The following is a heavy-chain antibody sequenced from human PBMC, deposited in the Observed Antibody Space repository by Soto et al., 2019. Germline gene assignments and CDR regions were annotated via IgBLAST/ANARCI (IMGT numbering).Heavy chain of an antibody. J-gene: IGHJ3*01. V-gene: IGHV3-30*03. D-gene: IGHD3-9*01. CDR2: ISGDGGNK. Sequence: GGSLRLSCAASGFTFSSYGMHWVRQAPGKGLEWVSVISGDGGNKYYADSVKGRFTISRDNSKNTLYLQMNSLRAEDTAVYYCARGDPYDSWTGDFDFWGQGTMVTVSS. CDR3: ARGDPYDSWTGDFDF. CDR1: GFTFSSYG.